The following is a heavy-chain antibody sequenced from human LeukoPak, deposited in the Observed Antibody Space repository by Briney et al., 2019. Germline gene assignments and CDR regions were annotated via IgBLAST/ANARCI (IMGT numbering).Heavy chain of an antibody. V-gene: IGHV3-21*01. CDR1: GFTFRSYT. Sequence: GGSLRLSCTASGFTFRSYTMNWVRQAPGKGLEWVSAISKSSTYIKYADSVKGRFTVSRDNAKNSLSLQMNSLRVEDTAVYYCAGEVAIVVEPAANTIDYWGQGTRVTVSS. D-gene: IGHD2-2*01. CDR3: AGEVAIVVEPAANTIDY. CDR2: ISKSSTYI. J-gene: IGHJ4*02.